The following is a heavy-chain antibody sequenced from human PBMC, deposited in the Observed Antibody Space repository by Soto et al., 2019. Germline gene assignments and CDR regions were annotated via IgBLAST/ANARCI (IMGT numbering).Heavy chain of an antibody. CDR1: GGSISSIIYY. Sequence: SETLSLTCTVSGGSISSIIYYWVWIRQPPGKGLEWIGSIFYSGSTYYNPSLKSRVTISVDTSKNQFSLKLTSVTAADTAVYYCARRYDILTRAFDIWGQGTMVTVSS. CDR2: IFYSGST. J-gene: IGHJ3*02. CDR3: ARRYDILTRAFDI. D-gene: IGHD3-9*01. V-gene: IGHV4-39*01.